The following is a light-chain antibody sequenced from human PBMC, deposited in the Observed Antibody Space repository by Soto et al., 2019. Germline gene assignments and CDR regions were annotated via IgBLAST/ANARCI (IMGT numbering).Light chain of an antibody. CDR3: QQYDNLPPGT. CDR2: DAS. Sequence: DIQMTQSPSSLSASVGDRVTITCQASQDISNYLNWCQQKPGKAPKLLIYDASNLETGVPSRFSGSGSGTDFTFTISSLQPEDIATYYCQQYDNLPPGTFGPGTKVDIK. V-gene: IGKV1-33*01. CDR1: QDISNY. J-gene: IGKJ3*01.